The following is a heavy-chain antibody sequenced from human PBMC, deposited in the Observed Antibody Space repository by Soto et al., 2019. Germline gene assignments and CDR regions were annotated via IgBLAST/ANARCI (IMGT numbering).Heavy chain of an antibody. CDR2: ISPHKGDT. D-gene: IGHD3-10*01. J-gene: IGHJ4*02. Sequence: GASVKVSCKTSGYTFSSIGISWVRQAPGQGLEWMGWISPHKGDTYYAQRLQGRVTMTTDTSTSTAYMELRSIRSDDTAVYFCARDLDASGSYFTNYWGQGTLVTVSS. CDR3: ARDLDASGSYFTNY. CDR1: GYTFSSIG. V-gene: IGHV1-18*01.